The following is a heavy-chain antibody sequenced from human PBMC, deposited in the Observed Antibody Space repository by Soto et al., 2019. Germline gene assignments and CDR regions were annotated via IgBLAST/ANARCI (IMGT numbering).Heavy chain of an antibody. D-gene: IGHD1-1*01. CDR1: GGTFSKDA. J-gene: IGHJ6*02. V-gene: IGHV1-69*01. Sequence: QVQLVQSGAEVKKPGSSVTVSCKTSGGTFSKDAINWVRQAPGQGLEGMGLLIPVFGSPIYAQKFQGRIRITADESTSTDFMDLSSLRAEDTAVYYCTRVLGYAFEPGKTRYYAMDVWGQGTTVSVSS. CDR2: LIPVFGSP. CDR3: TRVLGYAFEPGKTRYYAMDV.